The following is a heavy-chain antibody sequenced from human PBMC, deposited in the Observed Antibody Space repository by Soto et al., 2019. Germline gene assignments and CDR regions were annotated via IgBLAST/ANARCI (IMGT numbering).Heavy chain of an antibody. D-gene: IGHD6-19*01. V-gene: IGHV4-31*03. J-gene: IGHJ3*01. CDR2: IYFTGST. CDR1: GHSLSSGGYY. Sequence: ILSLTCTVSGHSLSSGGYYWSWIRQHPGKGLEWVGYIYFTGSTLYNPSLKSRLAMSLDTSKNQFSLRLTSVTAADTAVYFCARDWGSSGWPNWGQGTMVTVSS. CDR3: ARDWGSSGWPN.